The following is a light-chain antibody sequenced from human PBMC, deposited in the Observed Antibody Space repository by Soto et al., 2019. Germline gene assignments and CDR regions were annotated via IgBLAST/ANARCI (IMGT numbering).Light chain of an antibody. J-gene: IGKJ4*01. V-gene: IGKV3-20*01. CDR3: QQYGRSPLT. CDR2: GAS. CDR1: QSVSSSY. Sequence: EIVLTQSPGTLSLSPGERATLSCRASQSVSSSYLAWYQQKPGKDPRLLIYGASSRATGIPDRFSGSGSGTVSPLTISRLEPEDFAFYYCQQYGRSPLTFGGGTKVEIK.